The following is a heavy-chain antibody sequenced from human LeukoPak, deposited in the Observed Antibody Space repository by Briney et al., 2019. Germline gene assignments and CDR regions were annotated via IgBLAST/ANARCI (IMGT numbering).Heavy chain of an antibody. Sequence: SETLSLTCTVSFGSINSYYWSWIRQPPGEGLEWIGYIYYSGSTNYNPSLKSRVTISVDTSKNQFSLKLSSVTAADTAMYYCARGTRINYFDYWGQGTLVTVSS. CDR1: FGSINSYY. D-gene: IGHD2/OR15-2a*01. J-gene: IGHJ4*02. CDR2: IYYSGST. V-gene: IGHV4-59*08. CDR3: ARGTRINYFDY.